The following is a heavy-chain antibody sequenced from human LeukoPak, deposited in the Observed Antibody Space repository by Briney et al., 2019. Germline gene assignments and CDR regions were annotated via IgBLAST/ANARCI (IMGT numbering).Heavy chain of an antibody. J-gene: IGHJ4*02. Sequence: SETLSLTCAVYGGSFRGYYWSWIRQPPGKGLEWIGYIYHSGSTNYNPSLKSRVTISVDTSKNQFSLKLISVTAADTAVYYCARRGGSSGWYAADYWGQGTLVTVSS. CDR3: ARRGGSSGWYAADY. CDR2: IYHSGST. CDR1: GGSFRGYY. V-gene: IGHV4-59*08. D-gene: IGHD6-19*01.